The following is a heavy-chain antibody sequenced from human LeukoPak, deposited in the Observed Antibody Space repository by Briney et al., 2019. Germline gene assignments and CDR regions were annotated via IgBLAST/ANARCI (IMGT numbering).Heavy chain of an antibody. CDR1: GYTFTSYG. CDR3: ARDFYDILTGPWQTRTMEYYFDY. Sequence: GASVKVSCKASGYTFTSYGISWVRQAPGQGLEWMGWISAYNGNTNYAQKLQGRVTITTDTSTSTAYMELRRLRSDDTAVYYCARDFYDILTGPWQTRTMEYYFDYWGQGTLVTVSS. CDR2: ISAYNGNT. V-gene: IGHV1-18*01. J-gene: IGHJ4*02. D-gene: IGHD3-9*01.